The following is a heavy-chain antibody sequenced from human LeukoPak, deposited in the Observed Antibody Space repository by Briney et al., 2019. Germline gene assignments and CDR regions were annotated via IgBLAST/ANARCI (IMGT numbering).Heavy chain of an antibody. Sequence: GGSLRLSCAASGFTFTDSAMTWVRQAPGKGLEWVSAISTSGGDTIYTDSVKDRLTISRDNSKNTLYLQMHSLRAEDTAIYYCAKGGNYAPLDYWGQGALVTVSS. D-gene: IGHD1-7*01. J-gene: IGHJ4*02. V-gene: IGHV3-23*01. CDR3: AKGGNYAPLDY. CDR1: GFTFTDSA. CDR2: ISTSGGDT.